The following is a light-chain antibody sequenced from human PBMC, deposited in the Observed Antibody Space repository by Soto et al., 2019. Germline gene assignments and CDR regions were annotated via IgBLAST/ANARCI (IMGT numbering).Light chain of an antibody. CDR3: QQSYGTPPT. CDR2: AAS. J-gene: IGKJ1*01. Sequence: DIQMSQSRSSLSASVGDRVAITCRASQSISSYLDWYQQKPGKAPKLLIYAASSLRSGVPSRFSGSGSGTDFTLTISRRQPEDFATYYCQQSYGTPPTFGQGTKVDIK. V-gene: IGKV1-39*01. CDR1: QSISSY.